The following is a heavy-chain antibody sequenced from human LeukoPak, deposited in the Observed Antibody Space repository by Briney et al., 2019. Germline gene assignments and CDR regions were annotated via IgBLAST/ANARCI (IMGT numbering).Heavy chain of an antibody. Sequence: GASVKVSCKASGGTFSSYAISWVRQAPGQGLEWMGGIIPIFGTANYAQKLQGRVTMTTDTSTSTAYMELRSLRSDDTAVYYCARRDSGSYYDAPDYWGQGTLVTVSS. D-gene: IGHD1-26*01. V-gene: IGHV1-69*05. CDR3: ARRDSGSYYDAPDY. J-gene: IGHJ4*02. CDR2: IIPIFGTA. CDR1: GGTFSSYA.